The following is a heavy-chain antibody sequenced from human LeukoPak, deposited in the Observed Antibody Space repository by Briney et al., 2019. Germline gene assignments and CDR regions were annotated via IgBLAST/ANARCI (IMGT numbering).Heavy chain of an antibody. J-gene: IGHJ4*02. Sequence: PGGSLRLSCAASGFTFSSYWMHWVRQAPGKGLVWVSRINSDGSSTSYADSVKGRFTISRDNSKNTLSLQMASLRAEDTAVYYCVKQRGIYLDFDYWGQGTLVTVSS. CDR3: VKQRGIYLDFDY. CDR2: INSDGSST. D-gene: IGHD1-26*01. CDR1: GFTFSSYW. V-gene: IGHV3-74*01.